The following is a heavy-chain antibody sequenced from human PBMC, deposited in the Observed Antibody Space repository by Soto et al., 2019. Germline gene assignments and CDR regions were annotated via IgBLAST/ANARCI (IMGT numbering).Heavy chain of an antibody. J-gene: IGHJ4*02. CDR1: GGSIRSSSYY. Sequence: PSETLSLTCTFSGGSIRSSSYYWGWIRQPPGKGLEWIGSIYYSGSTYYNPSLKSRVTISVDTSKNQFSLKLSSVTAADTAVYYCARLLRDYSSSLVDYWGQGTLVTVSS. CDR2: IYYSGST. CDR3: ARLLRDYSSSLVDY. V-gene: IGHV4-39*01. D-gene: IGHD6-13*01.